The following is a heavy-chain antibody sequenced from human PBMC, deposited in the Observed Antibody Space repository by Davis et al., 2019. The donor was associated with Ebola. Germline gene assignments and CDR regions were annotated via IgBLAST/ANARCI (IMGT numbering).Heavy chain of an antibody. Sequence: PGGSLRLSCAASGFTFSSYAMSWVRQAPGKGLEWVSAISGSGGSTYYADSVKGRFTISRDNSKNTLYLQMNSLRAEDTAVYYCANLVSYDSRRGWFDPWGQGTLVTVSS. CDR2: ISGSGGST. D-gene: IGHD3-22*01. J-gene: IGHJ5*02. V-gene: IGHV3-23*01. CDR1: GFTFSSYA. CDR3: ANLVSYDSRRGWFDP.